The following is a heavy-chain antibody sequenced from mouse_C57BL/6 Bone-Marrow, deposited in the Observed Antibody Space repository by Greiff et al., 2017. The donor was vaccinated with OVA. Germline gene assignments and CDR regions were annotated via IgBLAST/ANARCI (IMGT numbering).Heavy chain of an antibody. Sequence: VQLQQSGPGLVQPSQSLSITCTVSGFSLTSYGVHWVRQSPGKGLEWLGVIWSGGSTDYNAAFISRLSISKDNSKSQVFFKMNSLQADDTAIYYCARNSDDGDRYYAMDYWGQGTSVTVSS. V-gene: IGHV2-2*01. J-gene: IGHJ4*01. CDR1: GFSLTSYG. CDR2: IWSGGST. CDR3: ARNSDDGDRYYAMDY. D-gene: IGHD2-13*01.